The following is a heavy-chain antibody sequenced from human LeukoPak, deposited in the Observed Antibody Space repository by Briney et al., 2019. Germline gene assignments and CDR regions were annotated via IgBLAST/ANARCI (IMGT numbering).Heavy chain of an antibody. CDR2: INPNSGGT. CDR1: GYTFTGYY. V-gene: IGHV1-2*02. Sequence: ASVKVSCKASGYTFTGYYMHWVRQAPGQGLEWMGWINPNSGGTNYAQKSQGRVTITADESTSTAYMELSSLRSEDTAVYYCASPAGSFIAARPYYYYYMDVWGKGTTVTVSS. CDR3: ASPAGSFIAARPYYYYYMDV. D-gene: IGHD6-6*01. J-gene: IGHJ6*03.